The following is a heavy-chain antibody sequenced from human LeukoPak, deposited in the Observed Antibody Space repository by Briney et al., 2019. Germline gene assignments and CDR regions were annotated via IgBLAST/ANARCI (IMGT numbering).Heavy chain of an antibody. Sequence: PGGSLRLSCAASGFTVSSNYMSWVRQAPGKGLEWVPAISGSGGSTYYADSVKGRFTISRDNSKNTLYLQMNSLRAEDTAVYYCAKRRGDYGMDVWGQGTTVTVSS. V-gene: IGHV3-23*01. CDR2: ISGSGGST. J-gene: IGHJ6*02. CDR1: GFTVSSNY. CDR3: AKRRGDYGMDV. D-gene: IGHD3-10*01.